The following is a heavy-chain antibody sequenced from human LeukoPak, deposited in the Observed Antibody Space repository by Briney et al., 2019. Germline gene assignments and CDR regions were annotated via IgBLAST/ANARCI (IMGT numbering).Heavy chain of an antibody. CDR1: GYTFTSYG. CDR3: ARDVCSGGSCYAWGFDP. J-gene: IGHJ5*02. CDR2: IIPIFGTA. Sequence: SVNVSCKASGYTFTSYGISWVRQAPGQGLEWMGGIIPIFGTANYAQKFQGRVTITADESTSTAYMELSSLRSEDTAVYYCARDVCSGGSCYAWGFDPWGQGTLVTVSS. D-gene: IGHD2-15*01. V-gene: IGHV1-69*13.